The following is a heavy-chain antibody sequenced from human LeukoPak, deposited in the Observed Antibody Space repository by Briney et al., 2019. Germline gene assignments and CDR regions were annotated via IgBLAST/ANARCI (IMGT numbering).Heavy chain of an antibody. Sequence: ASVKVSCKASGYTFTGYYMHWVRQAPGQGLEWMGWINPNSGGTNYAQKFQGRVTLTRDTSISTAYMDLSRLTSDDTAVYYCARDHSGSYLNWGQGTLVTVFS. CDR2: INPNSGGT. V-gene: IGHV1-2*02. CDR1: GYTFTGYY. CDR3: ARDHSGSYLN. J-gene: IGHJ4*02. D-gene: IGHD1-26*01.